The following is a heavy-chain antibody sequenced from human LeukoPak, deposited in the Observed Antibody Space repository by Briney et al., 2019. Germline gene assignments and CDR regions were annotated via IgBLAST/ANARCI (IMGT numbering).Heavy chain of an antibody. J-gene: IGHJ6*02. V-gene: IGHV4-34*01. CDR1: AGSFSGYY. Sequence: PSETLSLTWAVYAGSFSGYYWSWIRQPPGKGLEWIGEMNHSGSTNYNPSLKGRVTIAVQTAKNQFSPKLSSLTAADTAVYYCARGKARCSGGSCPYYYYYGMDVWGQGTTVTVSS. CDR2: MNHSGST. CDR3: ARGKARCSGGSCPYYYYYGMDV. D-gene: IGHD2-15*01.